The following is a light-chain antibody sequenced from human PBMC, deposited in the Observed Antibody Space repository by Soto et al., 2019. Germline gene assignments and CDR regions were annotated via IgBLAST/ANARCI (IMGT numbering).Light chain of an antibody. CDR3: QQRAKWPST. V-gene: IGKV3-11*01. J-gene: IGKJ2*02. CDR2: DAS. Sequence: EIVLTQSPATLSLSPGERATLSCRASQSVSTFLAWYQQKPGQAPRLLIYDASKRVTGIPARFSGSGSGTDLTLTISSLEPEDFAVYYCQQRAKWPSTFGPGTKVEMK. CDR1: QSVSTF.